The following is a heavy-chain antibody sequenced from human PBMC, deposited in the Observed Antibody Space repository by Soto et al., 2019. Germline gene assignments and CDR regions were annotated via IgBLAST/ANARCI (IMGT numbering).Heavy chain of an antibody. D-gene: IGHD3-3*01. CDR2: INPSGGST. CDR3: ASPSTFSSGYPLDY. V-gene: IGHV1-46*01. J-gene: IGHJ4*02. Sequence: GGSVKVSFNAWRYTFTSYYMHLVRQAPGQGLEWMGIINPSGGSTSYAQKFHGRVTMTRDTSTSTVYMDLSSLRSEDTAVYYCASPSTFSSGYPLDYWGQGTMVPVSP. CDR1: RYTFTSYY.